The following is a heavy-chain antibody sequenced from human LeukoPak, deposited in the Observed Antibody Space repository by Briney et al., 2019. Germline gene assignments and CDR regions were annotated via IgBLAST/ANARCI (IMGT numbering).Heavy chain of an antibody. CDR1: GFTFSSHW. CDR3: VVNIGSGTYGYFQP. CDR2: INGDGSST. D-gene: IGHD3-10*01. Sequence: GGSLRLSCAASGFTFSSHWMHWVRQGPGKGLVWVSRINGDGSSTSYADPVKGRFTISRDNAKRTAYLQLNSLSAEDTAVYYCVVNIGSGTYGYFQPWGQGTLVTVSS. V-gene: IGHV3-74*03. J-gene: IGHJ1*01.